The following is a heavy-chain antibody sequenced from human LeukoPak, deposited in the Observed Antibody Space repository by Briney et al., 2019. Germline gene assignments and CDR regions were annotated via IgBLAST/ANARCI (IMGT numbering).Heavy chain of an antibody. CDR1: GGSFSGYY. CDR3: ARGHGAGPYYFDY. D-gene: IGHD6-19*01. Sequence: SETLSLTCAVYGGSFSGYYWSWIRQPPGKGLEWIGKINHSGSTNYNPSLKSRVTISVDTSKNQFSLKLSSVTAADTAVYYCARGHGAGPYYFDYWGQGTLVTVSS. V-gene: IGHV4-34*01. CDR2: INHSGST. J-gene: IGHJ4*02.